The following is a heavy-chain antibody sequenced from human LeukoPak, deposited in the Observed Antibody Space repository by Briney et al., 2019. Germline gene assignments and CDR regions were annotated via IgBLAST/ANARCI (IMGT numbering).Heavy chain of an antibody. D-gene: IGHD5-18*01. CDR1: GGSISTFY. J-gene: IGHJ4*02. V-gene: IGHV4-59*08. CDR2: IYYSGTT. CDR3: ARRSPGYSYSIDS. Sequence: PSETLSPTCNVSGGSISTFYWSWIRQPPGNGLEWIGYIYYSGTTNYNPSLKSRVTISVDTSKNQFSLNLSSVTAADTGVYYCARRSPGYSYSIDSWGQGTLVTVSS.